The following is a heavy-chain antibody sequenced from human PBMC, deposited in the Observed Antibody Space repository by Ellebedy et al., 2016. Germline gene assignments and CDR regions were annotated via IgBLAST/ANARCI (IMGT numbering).Heavy chain of an antibody. Sequence: GESLKISCKGSGYSFTSYWIGWVRQMPGKGLEWMGIIYPGDSDTRYSPSFQGQVTISADKSISTAYLQWSSLKASDTAMYYCARSQRYCSGGSCYMRPLDYWGQGTLVTVSS. CDR1: GYSFTSYW. CDR2: IYPGDSDT. V-gene: IGHV5-51*01. D-gene: IGHD2-15*01. J-gene: IGHJ4*02. CDR3: ARSQRYCSGGSCYMRPLDY.